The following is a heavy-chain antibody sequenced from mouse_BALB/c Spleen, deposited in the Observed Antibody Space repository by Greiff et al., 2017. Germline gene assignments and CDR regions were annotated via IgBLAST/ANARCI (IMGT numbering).Heavy chain of an antibody. J-gene: IGHJ1*01. D-gene: IGHD1-1*01. CDR3: ARQNYGSSYWYFDV. CDR1: GFTFSSYG. Sequence: EVQLVESGGDLVKPGGSLKLSCAASGFTFSSYGMSWVRQTPDKRLEWVATISSGGSYTYYPESVKGRFTISRDNAKNTLYLQMSSLKSEDTAMYYCARQNYGSSYWYFDVWGAGTTVTVSS. V-gene: IGHV5-6*01. CDR2: ISSGGSYT.